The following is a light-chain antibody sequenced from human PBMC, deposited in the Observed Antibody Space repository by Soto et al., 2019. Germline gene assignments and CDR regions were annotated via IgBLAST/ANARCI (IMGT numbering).Light chain of an antibody. CDR2: KAS. Sequence: DIQMTQSPSTLSASVGDTVTMTCRASQGISSWLAWYQQKPGKAPKLLIYKASSLESGVPSRFSGSGSGTEFTLTISSLQPDDFATYYCQQYNSYSPTFGQGTRLEIK. J-gene: IGKJ5*01. CDR1: QGISSW. V-gene: IGKV1-5*03. CDR3: QQYNSYSPT.